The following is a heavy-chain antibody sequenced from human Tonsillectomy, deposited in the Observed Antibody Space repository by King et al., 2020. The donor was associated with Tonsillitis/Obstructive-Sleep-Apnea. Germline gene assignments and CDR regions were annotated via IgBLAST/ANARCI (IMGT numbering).Heavy chain of an antibody. D-gene: IGHD3-22*01. J-gene: IGHJ1*01. CDR1: GFTFSSYG. CDR2: ISYDGSNK. CDR3: AGGCYYDRSGYL. Sequence: VQLVESGGGVVQPGRSLRLSCAASGFTFSSYGMHWVRQAPGKGLEWVAVISYDGSNKYYADSVKGRFTISRDNSKNTLYLQMNSLRAEDTAVYYCAGGCYYDRSGYLWRQDTRVPVS. V-gene: IGHV3-30*03.